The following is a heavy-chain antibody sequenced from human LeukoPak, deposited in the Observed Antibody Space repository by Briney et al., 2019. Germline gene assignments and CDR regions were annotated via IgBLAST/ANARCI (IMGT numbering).Heavy chain of an antibody. Sequence: ASVKVSCKASGYTFTGHYMHWVRQAPGQGLEWMGWITSDSGGTNYAQKLQGRVTMTTDTSTSTAYMELRSLRSDDTAVYYCARDLSRLRYFDWLLSPSGYFDYWGQGTLVTVSS. J-gene: IGHJ4*02. CDR2: ITSDSGGT. CDR3: ARDLSRLRYFDWLLSPSGYFDY. V-gene: IGHV1-2*02. D-gene: IGHD3-9*01. CDR1: GYTFTGHY.